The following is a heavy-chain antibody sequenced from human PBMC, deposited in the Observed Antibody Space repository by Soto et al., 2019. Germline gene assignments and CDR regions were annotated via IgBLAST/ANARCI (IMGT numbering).Heavy chain of an antibody. CDR2: FDPEDGET. V-gene: IGHV1-24*01. J-gene: IGHJ6*03. CDR3: AGAMKIYYYYYMDV. CDR1: GYTLTELS. Sequence: ASVKVSCKVSGYTLTELSMHWVRQAPGKGLEWMGGFDPEDGETIYAQKFQGRVTMTEDTSTDTAYMELSSLRSEDTAVYYCAGAMKIYYYYYMDVWGKGTTVTVSS. D-gene: IGHD3-16*01.